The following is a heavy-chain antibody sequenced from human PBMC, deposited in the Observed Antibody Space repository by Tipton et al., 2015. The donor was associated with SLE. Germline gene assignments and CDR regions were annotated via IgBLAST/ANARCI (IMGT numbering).Heavy chain of an antibody. CDR1: GDSITSYY. D-gene: IGHD2-21*02. V-gene: IGHV4-59*01. CDR2: IYYNGHT. CDR3: ARLNDATAIASFDY. Sequence: LRLSCTVSGDSITSYYWNWIRQPPGKGLERIGYIYYNGHTNYSPSLKSRVTLSVDTSKNQFSLTLSSVTAADTAVYYCARLNDATAIASFDYWGQGNLVTVSS. J-gene: IGHJ4*02.